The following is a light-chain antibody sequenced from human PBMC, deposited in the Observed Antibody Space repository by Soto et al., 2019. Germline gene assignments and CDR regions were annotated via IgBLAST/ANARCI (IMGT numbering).Light chain of an antibody. CDR2: GAS. Sequence: EIVLTQSPATLSLSPGERDTLSCRASQSVSSNLAWYQQKPGQAPRLLSDGASTRATGIPARCSGRGAWTECTRTSSSLKSEDFAVYYCQQYNNWPPAVGQGTKVEIK. J-gene: IGKJ1*01. V-gene: IGKV3-15*01. CDR3: QQYNNWPPA. CDR1: QSVSSN.